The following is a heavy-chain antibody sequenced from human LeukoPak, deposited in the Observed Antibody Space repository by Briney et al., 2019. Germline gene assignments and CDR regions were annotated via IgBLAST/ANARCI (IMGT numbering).Heavy chain of an antibody. CDR2: IYFSENT. J-gene: IGHJ4*02. CDR1: SGSLDKYY. V-gene: IGHV4-59*01. Sequence: SETLSLTCTISSGSLDKYYWSWLRQPAGKGLEWIGQIYFSENTTYNPSLKSRVTISGDRSKNQFSLKLSSVTAADTAVYYCARHLWSEYHKFDYWGQGTLVTVSS. CDR3: ARHLWSEYHKFDY. D-gene: IGHD3-3*01.